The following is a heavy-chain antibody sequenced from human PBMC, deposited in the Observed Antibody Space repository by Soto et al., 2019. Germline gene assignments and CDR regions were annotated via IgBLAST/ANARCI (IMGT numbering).Heavy chain of an antibody. D-gene: IGHD3-16*02. CDR1: GGSITSANYY. V-gene: IGHV4-31*03. Sequence: QVQLQESGPGLVKPSQTLSLSCSISGGSITSANYYWTWIRLFPGKGLEWIGYIYSSGTTHYNPSLKSRATISLDTSNSQFSLEVKSATAADTAVYYCARMGLHLGELSRNWFDPWGQGSRVTVSS. J-gene: IGHJ5*02. CDR3: ARMGLHLGELSRNWFDP. CDR2: IYSSGTT.